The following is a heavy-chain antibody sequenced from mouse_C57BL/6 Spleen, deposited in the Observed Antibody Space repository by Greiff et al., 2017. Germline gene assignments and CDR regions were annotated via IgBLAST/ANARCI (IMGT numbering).Heavy chain of an antibody. V-gene: IGHV3-6*01. D-gene: IGHD2-4*01. CDR2: ISYDGSN. CDR3: ARDDYDGDWFAY. CDR1: GYSITSGYY. Sequence: EVQLQESGPGLVKPSQSLSLTCSVTGYSITSGYYWNWIRQFPGNKLEWMGYISYDGSNNYNPSLKNRISITRDTSKNQFFLKLNSVTTEDTATYYCARDDYDGDWFAYWGQGTLVTVSA. J-gene: IGHJ3*01.